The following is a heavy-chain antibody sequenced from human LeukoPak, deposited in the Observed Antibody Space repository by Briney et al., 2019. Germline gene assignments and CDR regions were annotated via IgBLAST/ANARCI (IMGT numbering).Heavy chain of an antibody. Sequence: SVKVSCKASGGTFSSYAISWVRQAPGQGLEWMGRIIPILGIANYAQKFQGRVTITADKSTSTAYMELSSLRSEDTAVYYCARDVYCSGGGCYYWGQGTLVTVSS. CDR1: GGTFSSYA. CDR3: ARDVYCSGGGCYY. V-gene: IGHV1-69*04. CDR2: IIPILGIA. J-gene: IGHJ4*02. D-gene: IGHD2-15*01.